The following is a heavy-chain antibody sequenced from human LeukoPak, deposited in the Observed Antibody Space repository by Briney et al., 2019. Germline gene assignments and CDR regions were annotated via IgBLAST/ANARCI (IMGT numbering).Heavy chain of an antibody. CDR1: GGSISSSY. J-gene: IGHJ4*02. D-gene: IGHD6-6*01. CDR3: AGESVVAARGKDF. CDR2: IYSSGNT. Sequence: SETLSLTCTVSGGSISSSYWSWIRQPAGMGLEWIGRIYSSGNTNYNPSLKSRVTMSVDTSKNQFSLKLSSVTAADTAVYYCAGESVVAARGKDFWGQGTLVTVSS. V-gene: IGHV4-4*07.